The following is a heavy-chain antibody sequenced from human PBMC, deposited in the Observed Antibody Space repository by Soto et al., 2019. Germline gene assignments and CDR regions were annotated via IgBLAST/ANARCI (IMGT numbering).Heavy chain of an antibody. CDR3: AREAPAASDAFEV. J-gene: IGHJ3*01. CDR1: GGSINRGGYY. V-gene: IGHV4-31*03. Sequence: QVQLQESGPGLVKPSQTLSLTCSVSGGSINRGGYYWSWIRQHPGKGLEWIGYIYYNGNPYYNPSLKSRVNISIDTSRNQFSLKLTSVTAADTAVYYCAREAPAASDAFEVWGQGTMVTVSS. D-gene: IGHD2-2*01. CDR2: IYYNGNP.